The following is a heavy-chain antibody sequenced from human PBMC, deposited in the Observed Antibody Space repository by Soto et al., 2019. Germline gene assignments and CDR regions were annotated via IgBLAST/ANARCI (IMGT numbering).Heavy chain of an antibody. CDR2: IIPIFGTA. CDR1: GGTFSIYA. V-gene: IGHV1-69*13. D-gene: IGHD1-26*01. Sequence: SVKVSCKASGGTFSIYAISGVVQSGLRGLDWMGGIIPIFGTANYAQKFQGRVTITADESTSTAYMELSSLRSEDTAVYYCARSPKGELLTLSAFDIWGQGTMVTVSS. J-gene: IGHJ3*02. CDR3: ARSPKGELLTLSAFDI.